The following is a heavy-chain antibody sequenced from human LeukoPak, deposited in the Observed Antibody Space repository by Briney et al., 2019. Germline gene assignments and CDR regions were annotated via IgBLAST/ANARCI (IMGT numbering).Heavy chain of an antibody. V-gene: IGHV1-18*01. CDR3: ARGVVPAASIQNYYYYMDV. CDR1: GYTFTSYG. D-gene: IGHD2-2*01. CDR2: ISAYNGNT. Sequence: ASVTVSFKASGYTFTSYGSSWVRQAPGQPLEWMGWISAYNGNTNYAQKLQGRVTMTTDTSTSTAYMELRSLRSDDTAVYYCARGVVPAASIQNYYYYMDVWGKGTTVTVSS. J-gene: IGHJ6*03.